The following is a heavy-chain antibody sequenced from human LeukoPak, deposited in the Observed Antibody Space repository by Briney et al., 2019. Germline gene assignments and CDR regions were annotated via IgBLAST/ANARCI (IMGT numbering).Heavy chain of an antibody. Sequence: GGSLRLSCAASGFTFSSYSLNWVRQAPGKGLEWVSSISSSSSYIYYADSVKGRFTISRDNAKNSLYLQMNSLRAEDTAVYYCARDFRGYSIDYWGQGTLVTVSS. CDR2: ISSSSSYI. V-gene: IGHV3-21*01. D-gene: IGHD3-16*01. J-gene: IGHJ4*02. CDR1: GFTFSSYS. CDR3: ARDFRGYSIDY.